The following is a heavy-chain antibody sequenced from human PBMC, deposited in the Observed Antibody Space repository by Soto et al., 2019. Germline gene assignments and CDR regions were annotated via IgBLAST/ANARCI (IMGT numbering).Heavy chain of an antibody. Sequence: VQLVQSGAEVEKPGASVKVSCKASGYTFTSYGIHLVGKATGQGLGWMGWMNPNSGNTGYAQKFQGRVTMTRNTSISTAYMELSSLRSEDTAVYYCARGGGAYSSSSGRRWFDPWGQGTLVTVSS. J-gene: IGHJ5*02. CDR3: ARGGGAYSSSSGRRWFDP. CDR2: MNPNSGNT. D-gene: IGHD6-6*01. V-gene: IGHV1-8*01. CDR1: GYTFTSYG.